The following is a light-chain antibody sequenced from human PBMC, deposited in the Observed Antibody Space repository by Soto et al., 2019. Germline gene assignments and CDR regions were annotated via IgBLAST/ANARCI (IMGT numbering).Light chain of an antibody. CDR3: LLTYRGPWV. CDR2: DTS. CDR1: TGPVTSGHH. J-gene: IGLJ3*02. Sequence: QPVVTQEPSLTVSPGGTVTLTCASSTGPVTSGHHTYWFQQKPGPVPKILIYDTSNKHSWTPARFSGSLLGGQATLTLSGAQPEDEADYYCLLTYRGPWVFGGGTKLTVL. V-gene: IGLV7-46*01.